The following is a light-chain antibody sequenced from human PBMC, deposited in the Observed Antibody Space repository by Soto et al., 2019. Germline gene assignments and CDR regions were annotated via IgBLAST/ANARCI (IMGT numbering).Light chain of an antibody. J-gene: IGLJ1*01. CDR2: EVT. V-gene: IGLV2-14*01. Sequence: QSALTQPASVSGSPGQSITISCTGTSSDVGGYNFVSWYQQHPGKAPKLIIYEVTHRPSGVSNRFSGSKSGITASLTISGLQAEDEADYYCSSYTASDILEVFGTGTELSV. CDR1: SSDVGGYNF. CDR3: SSYTASDILEV.